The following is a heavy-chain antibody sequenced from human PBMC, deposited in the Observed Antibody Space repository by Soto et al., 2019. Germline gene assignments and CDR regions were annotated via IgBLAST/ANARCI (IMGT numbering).Heavy chain of an antibody. J-gene: IGHJ6*02. Sequence: QVQLQQWGAGLLKPSETLSLTCAVYGGSFSGYYWSWIRQPPGKGLEWSGEINHSGSTNYNPSLTSRVTISVDTSKNQFSLKLSSVTAADTAVYYCASTTVTTPSYGMDVWGQGTTVTVSS. CDR1: GGSFSGYY. V-gene: IGHV4-34*01. CDR2: INHSGST. D-gene: IGHD4-17*01. CDR3: ASTTVTTPSYGMDV.